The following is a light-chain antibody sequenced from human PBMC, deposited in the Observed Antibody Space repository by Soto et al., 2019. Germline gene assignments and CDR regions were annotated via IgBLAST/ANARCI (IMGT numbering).Light chain of an antibody. CDR2: GAS. V-gene: IGKV3-20*01. J-gene: IGKJ5*01. Sequence: SQSVSSSYLAWYQQKPGQAPRLLIYGASSRATGIPDRFSGSGSGTDFTLTISRLEPEDFAVYYCQQYGSSPRTFGQGTRLENK. CDR3: QQYGSSPRT. CDR1: QSVSSSY.